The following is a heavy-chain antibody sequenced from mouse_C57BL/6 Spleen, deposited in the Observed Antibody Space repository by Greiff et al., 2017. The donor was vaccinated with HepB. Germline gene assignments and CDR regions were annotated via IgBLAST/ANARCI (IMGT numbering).Heavy chain of an antibody. J-gene: IGHJ3*01. CDR3: ARQDYGSSPFAY. CDR2: ISGGGGNT. Sequence: EVQVVESGGGLVKPGGSLKLSCAASGFTFSSYTMSWVRQTPEKRLEWVATISGGGGNTYYPDSVKGRFTISRDNAKNTLYLQMSSLRSEDTALYYCARQDYGSSPFAYWGQGTLVTVSA. D-gene: IGHD1-1*01. CDR1: GFTFSSYT. V-gene: IGHV5-9*01.